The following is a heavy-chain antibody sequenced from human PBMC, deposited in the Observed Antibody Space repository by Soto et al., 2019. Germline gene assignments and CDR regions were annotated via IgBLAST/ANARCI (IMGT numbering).Heavy chain of an antibody. CDR3: ASAYDFWSVSPFAY. CDR1: GFTFSSYW. CDR2: INSDGSST. Sequence: PGGSLRLSWAASGFTFSSYWMHWVRQATGKGLVWVSRINSDGSSTSYADSVKGRFTISRDNAKNTLYLQMNSLRAEDTAVYYCASAYDFWSVSPFAYRGQGTLVPVSS. D-gene: IGHD3-3*01. V-gene: IGHV3-74*01. J-gene: IGHJ4*02.